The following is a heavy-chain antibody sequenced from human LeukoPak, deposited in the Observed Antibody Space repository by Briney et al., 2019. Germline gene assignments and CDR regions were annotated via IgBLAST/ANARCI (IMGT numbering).Heavy chain of an antibody. CDR3: ARDGLVGLFVY. CDR1: GGSFSGYY. CDR2: IYTSGST. Sequence: TSETLSLTCAVYGGSFSGYYWSWIRQPAGKGLEWIGRIYTSGSTNYNPSLKSRVTVSVDTSKNQFSLKLSSVTAADTAVYYCARDGLVGLFVYWGQGTLVTVSS. D-gene: IGHD1-26*01. J-gene: IGHJ4*02. V-gene: IGHV4-4*07.